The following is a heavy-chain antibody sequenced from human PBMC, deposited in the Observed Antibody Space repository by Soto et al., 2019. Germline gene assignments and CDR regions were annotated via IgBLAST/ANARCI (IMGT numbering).Heavy chain of an antibody. V-gene: IGHV4-59*12. CDR3: ARGVRLRYFDWLGVRPFVY. Sequence: PSETLSLTCTVSGGSISGYYWSWIRQPPGKGLEWIGYMYNTGSTVYNPSFKSRVTISVDTSKNQFSLKLSSVTAADTAVYYCARGVRLRYFDWLGVRPFVYWGQGTLVTVSS. D-gene: IGHD3-9*01. J-gene: IGHJ4*02. CDR2: MYNTGST. CDR1: GGSISGYY.